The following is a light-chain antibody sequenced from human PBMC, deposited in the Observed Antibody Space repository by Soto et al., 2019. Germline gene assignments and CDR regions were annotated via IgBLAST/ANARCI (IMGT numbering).Light chain of an antibody. V-gene: IGKV1-17*01. Sequence: DIHMTQSPFSLSASVGYRVTITCRASQGIRNDLGWYQQKPGKAPKLLIYAASTLQSGVPLSFSGSGSGTSFTLTISSLQPEDFATYYCQQLLSYPITFGQGTRLEIK. CDR3: QQLLSYPIT. CDR2: AAS. J-gene: IGKJ5*01. CDR1: QGIRND.